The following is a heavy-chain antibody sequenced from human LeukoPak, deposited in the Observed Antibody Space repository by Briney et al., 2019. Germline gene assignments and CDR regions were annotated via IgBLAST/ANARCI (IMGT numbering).Heavy chain of an antibody. Sequence: SETLSLTCTASGGTISGSHYYWGWLRQPPGMGLDWFGSIYYSGSTYDNPSLKSRVTISVDTSNIQFCLKLSPANAADTAVYYCEILAATYTYYYDHRGYYRPGVHWGRGTLVLVSA. CDR1: GGTISGSHYY. CDR3: EILAATYTYYYDHRGYYRPGVH. D-gene: IGHD3-22*01. V-gene: IGHV4-39*07. CDR2: IYYSGST. J-gene: IGHJ4*02.